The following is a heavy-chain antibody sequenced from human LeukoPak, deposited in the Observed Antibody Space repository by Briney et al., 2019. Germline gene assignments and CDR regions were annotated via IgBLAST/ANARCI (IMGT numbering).Heavy chain of an antibody. Sequence: GGSLRLSCAASGFTFSTSWMHWVRQAPGKGLVWVSRIKSDGSTNYADSVKGRFTISRDNAKNTLSLQMNSLRPEDTGVYYCARAPSDIGGYYPEYFRHWGQGTLVTVSS. CDR3: ARAPSDIGGYYPEYFRH. V-gene: IGHV3-74*01. J-gene: IGHJ1*01. CDR2: IKSDGST. D-gene: IGHD3-3*01. CDR1: GFTFSTSW.